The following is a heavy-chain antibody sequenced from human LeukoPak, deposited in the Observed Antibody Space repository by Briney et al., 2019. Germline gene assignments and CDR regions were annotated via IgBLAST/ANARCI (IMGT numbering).Heavy chain of an antibody. J-gene: IGHJ4*02. CDR1: GGSFSGYY. CDR2: INHSGST. CDR3: ARGRVGISGGWYGDRGYYFDY. D-gene: IGHD6-19*01. Sequence: PSETLSHTCAVYGGSFSGYYWSWIRQPPGKGLEWLGEINHSGSTNYNPSLKSRVTISVDTSKNQFSLKLSSVTTADTAVYYCARGRVGISGGWYGDRGYYFDYWGQGTLVTVSS. V-gene: IGHV4-34*01.